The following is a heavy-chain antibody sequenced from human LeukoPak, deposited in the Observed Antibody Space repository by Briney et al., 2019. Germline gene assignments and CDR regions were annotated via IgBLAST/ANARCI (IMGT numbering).Heavy chain of an antibody. Sequence: GGSLRLSCAASGFTFSNYAMHWVRQAPGKGLEWVGFISYDGSNKYHIDSVKGRFTISRDNSKNTLYLQMNSLRAEDTAVYYCAKDVVRGVMWYFDYWGQGTLVTVSS. D-gene: IGHD3-10*01. V-gene: IGHV3-30*04. J-gene: IGHJ4*02. CDR1: GFTFSNYA. CDR3: AKDVVRGVMWYFDY. CDR2: ISYDGSNK.